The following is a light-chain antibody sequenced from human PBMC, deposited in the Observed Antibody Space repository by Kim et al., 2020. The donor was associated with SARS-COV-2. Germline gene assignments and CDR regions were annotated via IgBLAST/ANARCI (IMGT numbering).Light chain of an antibody. J-gene: IGKJ1*01. V-gene: IGKV1-8*01. CDR3: QQYYSYPPT. Sequence: AIRMTQSPSSLSASTGDRVTITCRASQGISSYLAWYQQKSGKAPKLLIYAASTLQSGVPSRFSGSGSGTDFTLTISCLQSEDFATYCCQQYYSYPPTFGQGTKVDIK. CDR2: AAS. CDR1: QGISSY.